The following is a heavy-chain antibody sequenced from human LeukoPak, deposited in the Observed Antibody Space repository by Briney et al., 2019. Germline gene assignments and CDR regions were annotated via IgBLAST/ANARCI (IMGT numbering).Heavy chain of an antibody. Sequence: SGPTLVNPTQTLTLTCTFSGFSLSTSGVGVGWIRQPPGKALEWLALIYWDDNKRYSPSLESRLTITKDTSKNQVVLTMTNMDPVDTATYYCAHSLLTTVTTFPFDYWGQGTLVTVSS. CDR2: IYWDDNK. D-gene: IGHD4-17*01. V-gene: IGHV2-5*02. CDR3: AHSLLTTVTTFPFDY. CDR1: GFSLSTSGVG. J-gene: IGHJ4*02.